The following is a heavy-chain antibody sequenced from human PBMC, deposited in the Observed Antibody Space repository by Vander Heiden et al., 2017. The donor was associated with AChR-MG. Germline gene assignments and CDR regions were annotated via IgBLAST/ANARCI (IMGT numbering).Heavy chain of an antibody. CDR2: ISSSSSYI. CDR1: GFPFRSYS. CDR3: ARDGGYLDKETPIPNDIDY. D-gene: IGHD3-9*01. J-gene: IGHJ4*02. Sequence: EVQLVESGGGLVKPGGSLRLSCAASGFPFRSYSMNWVRQAPGKGLEWVSSISSSSSYIYYADSVKGRFTISRDNAKNSLYLQMNSLRAEDTAVYYCARDGGYLDKETPIPNDIDYWGQGTLVTVSS. V-gene: IGHV3-21*01.